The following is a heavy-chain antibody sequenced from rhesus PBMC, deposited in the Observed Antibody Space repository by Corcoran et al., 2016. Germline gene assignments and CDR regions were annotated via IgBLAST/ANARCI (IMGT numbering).Heavy chain of an antibody. D-gene: IGHD3-28*01. J-gene: IGHJ4*01. V-gene: IGHV4-165*02. CDR1: GGSISGHY. CDR2: IGGSGGIT. Sequence: QVQLQESGPGLVKPSETLSLTCSVSGGSISGHYCNWIRQPPGTGLEWIGYIGGSGGITYYNASLKSRVSISTDTSKNQFSLKLTSVTAADTAVYYCARFPGYYPNFDYWGQGVLVTVSS. CDR3: ARFPGYYPNFDY.